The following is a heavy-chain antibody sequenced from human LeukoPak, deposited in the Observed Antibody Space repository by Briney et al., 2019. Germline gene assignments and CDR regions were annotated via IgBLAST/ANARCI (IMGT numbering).Heavy chain of an antibody. CDR2: IYYSGST. CDR1: GGSISSSSYY. CDR3: ARHVGYYGSGSYFDP. Sequence: PSETLSLTCTVSGGSISSSSYYWGWIRQPPGKGLEWIGSIYYSGSTYYNPSLKSRITISVDTSKNQFSLKLSSVTAADTAVYYCARHVGYYGSGSYFDPWGQGTLVTVSS. J-gene: IGHJ5*02. V-gene: IGHV4-39*01. D-gene: IGHD3-10*01.